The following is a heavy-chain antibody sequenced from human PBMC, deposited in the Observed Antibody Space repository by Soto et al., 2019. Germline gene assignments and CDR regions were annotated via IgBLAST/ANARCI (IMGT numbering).Heavy chain of an antibody. CDR1: GYTFTSYD. CDR2: MNPNSGNT. CDR3: ARRGYSSSWYYYYYYGMDV. Sequence: QVQLVQSGAEVKKPGASVKVSCKASGYTFTSYDINWVRQATGQGLEWMGWMNPNSGNTGYAQKFQGRVIMTRNTSISTVYMELSSLRSEDTAVYYCARRGYSSSWYYYYYYGMDVWGQGTTVTVSS. V-gene: IGHV1-8*01. D-gene: IGHD6-13*01. J-gene: IGHJ6*02.